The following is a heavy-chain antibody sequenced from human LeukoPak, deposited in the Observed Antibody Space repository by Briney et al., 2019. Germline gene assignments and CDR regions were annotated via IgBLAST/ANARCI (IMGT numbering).Heavy chain of an antibody. CDR2: ISSSGSTI. Sequence: SGGTLRLSCAASGFPFISFDMNWVRQAPGKGLEWVSYISSSGSTIYYADSVKGRFTISRDNAKNSLYLQMNSLRAEDTAVYYCAELGITMIGGVWGKGTTVTISS. CDR1: GFPFISFD. J-gene: IGHJ6*04. CDR3: AELGITMIGGV. V-gene: IGHV3-48*03. D-gene: IGHD3-10*02.